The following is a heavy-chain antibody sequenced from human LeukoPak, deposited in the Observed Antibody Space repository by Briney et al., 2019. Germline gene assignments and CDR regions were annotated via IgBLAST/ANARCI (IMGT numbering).Heavy chain of an antibody. CDR3: AKDFPMTYFSXXXMDV. CDR2: ISGSGGST. Sequence: GGSLRLSCAASGFTFSSYAMSWVRQAPGKGLEWVSAISGSGGSTYYAGSVKGRFTISRDNSKNTLYLQMNSLRAEDTAVYYCAKDFPMTYFSXXXMDVWGQGTTVTVSS. V-gene: IGHV3-23*01. CDR1: GFTFSSYA. J-gene: IGHJ6*02. D-gene: IGHD3-22*01.